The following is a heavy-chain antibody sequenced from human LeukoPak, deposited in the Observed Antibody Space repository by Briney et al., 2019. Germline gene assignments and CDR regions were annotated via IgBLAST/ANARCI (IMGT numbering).Heavy chain of an antibody. Sequence: GRSLRLSCEASGFTFKAYWMSWVRQAPGTGLEWVANIQQDGSERKYVDSVKGRFTISRDNARNSLYLEMNSLRAEDTAVYYCARLRYTYGKNFDYWGQGTLVTVSS. CDR1: GFTFKAYW. J-gene: IGHJ4*02. D-gene: IGHD5-18*01. V-gene: IGHV3-7*01. CDR2: IQQDGSER. CDR3: ARLRYTYGKNFDY.